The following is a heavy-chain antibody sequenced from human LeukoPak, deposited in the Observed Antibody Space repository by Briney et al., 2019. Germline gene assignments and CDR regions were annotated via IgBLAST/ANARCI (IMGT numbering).Heavy chain of an antibody. J-gene: IGHJ6*03. Sequence: SVKVSCKASGGTFSSYTISWVRQAPGQGLEWMGRIIPILGIANYAQKFQGRVTITADKSTSTAYMELSSLRSEDTAVYYCARVSTYYYYYMDVCGKGTTSNVAS. CDR1: GGTFSSYT. CDR2: IIPILGIA. V-gene: IGHV1-69*02. D-gene: IGHD1-1*01. CDR3: ARVSTYYYYYMDV.